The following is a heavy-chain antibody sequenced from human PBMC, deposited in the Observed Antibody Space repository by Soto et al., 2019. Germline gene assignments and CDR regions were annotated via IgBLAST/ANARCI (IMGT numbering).Heavy chain of an antibody. CDR3: ARTKYGSTNWFDP. CDR2: IDNSGSA. J-gene: IGHJ5*02. CDR1: GASLRIIGFY. V-gene: IGHV4-31*03. D-gene: IGHD6-13*01. Sequence: QVQLQESGPGLVKPSQTLSLTCTVSGASLRIIGFYWSWIRQHPGKDLEWIGYIDNSGSAYYHPSLKSRVRISLDTSKNQVSMKLNSVTAADTAVYFCARTKYGSTNWFDPWGQGTLVTVSS.